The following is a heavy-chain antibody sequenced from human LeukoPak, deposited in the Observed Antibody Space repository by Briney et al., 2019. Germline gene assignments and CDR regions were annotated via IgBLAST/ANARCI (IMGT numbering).Heavy chain of an antibody. CDR3: ARDRTGDAVAFDI. Sequence: TGGSLRLSCAPSGFTFDDYGMSWVRQAPGKGLEWVSGINWNGGSTGYADPVKGRFTISRDNAKNSLYLQMNSLRAEDTALYYCARDRTGDAVAFDIWGQGTMVTVSS. CDR1: GFTFDDYG. CDR2: INWNGGST. V-gene: IGHV3-20*04. D-gene: IGHD3-10*01. J-gene: IGHJ3*02.